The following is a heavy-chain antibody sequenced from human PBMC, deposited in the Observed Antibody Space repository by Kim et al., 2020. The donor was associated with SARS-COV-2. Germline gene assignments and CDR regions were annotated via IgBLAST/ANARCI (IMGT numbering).Heavy chain of an antibody. Sequence: GGSLRLSCAASGFTFSSYEMNWVRQAPGKGLEWVSYISSSGSTIYYADSVKGRFTISRDNAKNSLYLQMNSLRAEDTAVYHCARTTTVTPFDYWGQGTLVTVSS. V-gene: IGHV3-48*03. CDR2: ISSSGSTI. J-gene: IGHJ4*02. CDR3: ARTTTVTPFDY. CDR1: GFTFSSYE. D-gene: IGHD4-17*01.